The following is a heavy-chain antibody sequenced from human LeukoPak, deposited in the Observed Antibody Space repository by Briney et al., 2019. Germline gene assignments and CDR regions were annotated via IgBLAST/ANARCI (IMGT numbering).Heavy chain of an antibody. CDR2: IIPILGIA. V-gene: IGHV1-69*04. D-gene: IGHD3-22*01. Sequence: ASVKVSCKASGYTFTSYGISWVRQAPGQGLEWMGRIIPILGIANYAQKFQGRVTITADKSTSTAYMELSSLRSEDTAVYYCAQSPYYYDSSGYYYFDYWGQGTLVTVSS. CDR1: GYTFTSYG. CDR3: AQSPYYYDSSGYYYFDY. J-gene: IGHJ4*02.